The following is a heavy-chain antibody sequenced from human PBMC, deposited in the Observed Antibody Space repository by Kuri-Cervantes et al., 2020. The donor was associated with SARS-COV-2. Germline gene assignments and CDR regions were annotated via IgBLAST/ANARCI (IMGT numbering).Heavy chain of an antibody. CDR1: GFNFRTYG. J-gene: IGHJ4*02. CDR2: ISFDGSNK. D-gene: IGHD3-3*01. Sequence: GESLKISCAASGFNFRTYGLHWVRQAPGKGLEWVALISFDGSNKYYADSVKGRFTISRDNSKNTLYLQMNSLRTEDTAVYYCAKDRQNYSFWSGLDYWGQGTLVTVSS. V-gene: IGHV3-30*18. CDR3: AKDRQNYSFWSGLDY.